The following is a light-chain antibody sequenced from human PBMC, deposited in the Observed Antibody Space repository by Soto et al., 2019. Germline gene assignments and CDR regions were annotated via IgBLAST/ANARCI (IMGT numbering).Light chain of an antibody. V-gene: IGKV3-20*01. Sequence: EIVLKQSPGTLSLSPGERATLSCRASQSVSRSYLAWYQQKPGQAPRLLIYGASSRATGIPDRFSGSGSGTDFTLTISRLEPEEFAVYYCQQYGSSPPYTFGQGNKLEIK. CDR3: QQYGSSPPYT. CDR1: QSVSRSY. J-gene: IGKJ2*01. CDR2: GAS.